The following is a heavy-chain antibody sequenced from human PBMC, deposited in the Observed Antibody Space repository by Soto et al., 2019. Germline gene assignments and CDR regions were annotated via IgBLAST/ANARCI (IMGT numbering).Heavy chain of an antibody. CDR2: INAGNGNT. Sequence: ASVKVSCKASGYTFTSYAMHWVRQAPGQRLEWMGWINAGNGNTKYSQKFQGRVTITRDTSASTAYMELSSLRSEDTAVYYCARDLGYSSSWYVWGNPDWSPLDYYGMDVWGQGTTVTVSS. D-gene: IGHD6-13*01. V-gene: IGHV1-3*01. J-gene: IGHJ6*02. CDR3: ARDLGYSSSWYVWGNPDWSPLDYYGMDV. CDR1: GYTFTSYA.